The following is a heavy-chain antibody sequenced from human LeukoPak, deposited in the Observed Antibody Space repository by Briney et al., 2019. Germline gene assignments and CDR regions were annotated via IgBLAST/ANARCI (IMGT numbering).Heavy chain of an antibody. V-gene: IGHV3-11*04. Sequence: GGSLRLSCEASGFTFNDYHMSWIRQAPGKGLEWISYITNSGGTIYYADSVKGRFTISRDNSKNTLYLQMNSLRAEDTAVYYCARYGGSYYFDNWGQGTLVTVSS. CDR3: ARYGGSYYFDN. CDR2: ITNSGGTI. D-gene: IGHD1-26*01. J-gene: IGHJ4*02. CDR1: GFTFNDYH.